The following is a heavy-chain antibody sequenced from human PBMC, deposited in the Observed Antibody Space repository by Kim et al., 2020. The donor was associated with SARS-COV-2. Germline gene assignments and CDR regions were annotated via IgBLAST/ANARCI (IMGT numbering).Heavy chain of an antibody. Sequence: GGSLRLSCAASGFTFRSYGMHWVRQAPGKGLEWVAVIWVDERNRYYSDSVKGRFTISRDNSNNTLYLQMNSLRAEDTAVYYCARANNYFPFDYWGQGALVTVSS. CDR3: ARANNYFPFDY. CDR1: GFTFRSYG. J-gene: IGHJ4*02. CDR2: IWVDERNR. V-gene: IGHV3-33*01. D-gene: IGHD3-10*01.